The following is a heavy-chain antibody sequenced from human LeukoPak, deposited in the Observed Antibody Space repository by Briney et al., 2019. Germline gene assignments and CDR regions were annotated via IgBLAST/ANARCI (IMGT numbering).Heavy chain of an antibody. CDR3: ARGIVAPYYYGMDV. D-gene: IGHD3-22*01. V-gene: IGHV4-30-4*01. J-gene: IGHJ6*02. CDR2: IYYSGST. CDR1: GGSISSCSYY. Sequence: SETLSLTCTVSGGSISSCSYYWSWIRQPPRKGLEWIGYIYYSGSTYYNPSLKSRVTISVDTSKNQFSLKLSSVTAADTAVYYCARGIVAPYYYGMDVWGQGTTVTVSS.